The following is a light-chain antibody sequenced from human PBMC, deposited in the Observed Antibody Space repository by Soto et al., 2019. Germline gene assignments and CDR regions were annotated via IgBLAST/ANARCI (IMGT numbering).Light chain of an antibody. CDR1: QSVTSSY. CDR2: DAS. J-gene: IGKJ5*01. Sequence: EIVLTQSPATLSLSPGERATLSCGASQSVTSSYLAWYQQKPGLAPRLLIYDASSRATGIPDRFSGSGSGTDFTLNISRLEPEDFAVYYCQQYCSSPPVTFGQGTRLEIK. CDR3: QQYCSSPPVT. V-gene: IGKV3D-20*01.